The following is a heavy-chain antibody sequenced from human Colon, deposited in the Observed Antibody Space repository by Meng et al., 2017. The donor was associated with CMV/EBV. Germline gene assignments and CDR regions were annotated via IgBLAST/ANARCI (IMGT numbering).Heavy chain of an antibody. CDR2: VYISGNT. V-gene: IGHV4-4*07. D-gene: IGHD3-10*01. J-gene: IGHJ4*02. Sequence: QAPLGESGPRLVKPSETLSLTCTVSGASITSYYWSWIRQPAGKGLEWIGRVYISGNTNYNPSLKSRVTMSIDTSKNQLSLNIRSVTAADTAVYYCARDSNLSGLAYWGQGTLVTVSS. CDR3: ARDSNLSGLAY. CDR1: GASITSYY.